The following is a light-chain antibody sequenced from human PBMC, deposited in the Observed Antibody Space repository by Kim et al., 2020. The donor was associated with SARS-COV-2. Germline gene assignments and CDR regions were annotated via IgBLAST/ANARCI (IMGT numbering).Light chain of an antibody. Sequence: QSALTQPASVSGSPGQSITISCTGTSSDIGGSNYVSWYQQHPGKAPKFMIFEVSKRPSGVPDRFSGSKSGNTASLTVSGLQAEDEADYYCSSYAGSNNVFGTGTKVTVL. CDR1: SSDIGGSNY. V-gene: IGLV2-8*01. J-gene: IGLJ1*01. CDR3: SSYAGSNNV. CDR2: EVS.